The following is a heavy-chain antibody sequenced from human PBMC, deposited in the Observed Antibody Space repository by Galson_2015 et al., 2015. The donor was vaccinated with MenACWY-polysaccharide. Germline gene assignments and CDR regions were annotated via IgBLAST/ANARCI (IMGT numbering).Heavy chain of an antibody. J-gene: IGHJ3*01. Sequence: SLRLSCAASGLRFSGSGMHWVRQAPGKGLEWVAVIQYDGTNKVYADSVKGRLSISRDNSKNTLYLEMNSLRAEDTALYYCAREGSRIVFHAFDVWGQGTMVTVSS. CDR3: AREGSRIVFHAFDV. V-gene: IGHV3-33*01. D-gene: IGHD2-21*01. CDR1: GLRFSGSG. CDR2: IQYDGTNK.